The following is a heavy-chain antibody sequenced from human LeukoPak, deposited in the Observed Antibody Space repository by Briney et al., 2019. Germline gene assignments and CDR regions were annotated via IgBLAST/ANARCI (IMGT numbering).Heavy chain of an antibody. D-gene: IGHD5/OR15-5a*01. CDR2: ISSSSSNI. CDR3: ARGVYTGYFDY. Sequence: PGGSLRLSCAASGFTFSSYSMNWVRQAPGKGVEWVSSISSSSSNIYYADSVKGRFTISRDNDKNSLYLQMNSLRAADTAVYYCARGVYTGYFDYWGQGTLVTVSS. V-gene: IGHV3-21*01. J-gene: IGHJ4*02. CDR1: GFTFSSYS.